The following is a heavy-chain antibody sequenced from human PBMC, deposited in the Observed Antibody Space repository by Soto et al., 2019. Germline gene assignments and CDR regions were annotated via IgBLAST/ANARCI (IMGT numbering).Heavy chain of an antibody. D-gene: IGHD6-19*01. CDR1: GFTFSSYG. V-gene: IGHV3-33*01. J-gene: IGHJ4*02. CDR2: IWYDGSNK. CDR3: AREGRIAVAVDFDY. Sequence: SLRLSCAASGFTFSSYGMHWVRQAPGKGLEWVAVIWYDGSNKYYADSVKGRFTISRDNSKNTLYLQMNSLRAEDTAVYYCAREGRIAVAVDFDYWGQGTLVTVSS.